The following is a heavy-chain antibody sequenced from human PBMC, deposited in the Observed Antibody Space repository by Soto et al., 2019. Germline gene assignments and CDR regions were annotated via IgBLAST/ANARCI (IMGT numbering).Heavy chain of an antibody. Sequence: SETLSLTCAVSGGSLRGHYWSWIRQSPEKGLEWIGEINHSGFTNYNPTLKSRVTISRDASKNQFSLRLSSMTAADSAVYFCARAAVKLGATFLDSRGQGTTVTVS. CDR2: INHSGFT. J-gene: IGHJ4*02. CDR3: ARAAVKLGATFLDS. D-gene: IGHD1-26*01. V-gene: IGHV4-34*01. CDR1: GGSLRGHY.